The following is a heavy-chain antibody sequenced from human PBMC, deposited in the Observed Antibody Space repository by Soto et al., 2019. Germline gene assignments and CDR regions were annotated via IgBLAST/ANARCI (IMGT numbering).Heavy chain of an antibody. V-gene: IGHV3-15*01. J-gene: IGHJ6*02. CDR2: IKSKTDGGTT. D-gene: IGHD1-1*01. CDR3: TTDWNGGNYYYYGMDV. Sequence: GGSLRLSCAASGFTFSNAWMSWVRQAPGKGLEWVGRIKSKTDGGTTDYAAPVKGRFTISRDDSKNTLYLQMNSLKTEDTAVYYCTTDWNGGNYYYYGMDVWGQGTTVTVSS. CDR1: GFTFSNAW.